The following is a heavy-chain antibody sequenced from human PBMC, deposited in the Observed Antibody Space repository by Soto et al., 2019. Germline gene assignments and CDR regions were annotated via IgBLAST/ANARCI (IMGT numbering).Heavy chain of an antibody. D-gene: IGHD4-17*01. J-gene: IGHJ4*02. CDR2: ISSRSSTI. V-gene: IGHV3-11*01. CDR1: GFTFSDYY. CDR3: ARRNYGDFFDY. Sequence: GGSLRLSCAASGFTFSDYYMSWIRQAPGKGLEWVSYISSRSSTIYYADSVKGRFTISRDNTKNSLYVQMNSLRAEDTAVYYCARRNYGDFFDYWCQGTPVTGSS.